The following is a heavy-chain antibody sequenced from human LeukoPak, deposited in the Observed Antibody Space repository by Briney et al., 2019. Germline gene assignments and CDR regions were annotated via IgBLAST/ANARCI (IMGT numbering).Heavy chain of an antibody. V-gene: IGHV3-23*01. CDR3: AKERYSYANGDFGY. CDR2: ISGSGGST. Sequence: GGSLRLSCAASGFIFSSYAMSWVRQAPGKGLEWVSAISGSGGSTYYADSLKGRFTISRDNSKNTLYLQVDSLTAEDTALYYCAKERYSYANGDFGYWGQGTLVTVSS. D-gene: IGHD5-18*01. CDR1: GFIFSSYA. J-gene: IGHJ4*02.